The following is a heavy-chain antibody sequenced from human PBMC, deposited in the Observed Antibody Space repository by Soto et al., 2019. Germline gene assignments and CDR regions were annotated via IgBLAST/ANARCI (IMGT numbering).Heavy chain of an antibody. CDR1: GYRFTSYW. Sequence: GESLKISCEASGYRFTSYWIAWVRQMPGKGLEWMGLIYPGDSETRYSLSFQGQVTISVDKSINTAYLHWSSLKASDTAMYFCARPEHYSGTGSDTGSMDVWGKGTRFTFP. V-gene: IGHV5-51*01. CDR3: ARPEHYSGTGSDTGSMDV. D-gene: IGHD3-10*01. J-gene: IGHJ6*04. CDR2: IYPGDSET.